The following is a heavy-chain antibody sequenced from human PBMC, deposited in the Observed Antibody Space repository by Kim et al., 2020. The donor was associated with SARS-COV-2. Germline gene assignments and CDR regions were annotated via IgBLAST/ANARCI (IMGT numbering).Heavy chain of an antibody. Sequence: GRSLRLSCAASGFTFSSYGMHWVRQAPGKGLEWVAVISYDGSNKYYADSVKGRFTISRDNSKNTLYLQMNSLRAEDTAVYYCANPGGSGSYWGQGTLVTVSS. CDR3: ANPGGSGSY. CDR2: ISYDGSNK. J-gene: IGHJ4*02. D-gene: IGHD1-26*01. CDR1: GFTFSSYG. V-gene: IGHV3-30*18.